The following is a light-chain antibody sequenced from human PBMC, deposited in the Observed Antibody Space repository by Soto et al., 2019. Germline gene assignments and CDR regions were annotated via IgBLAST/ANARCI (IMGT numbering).Light chain of an antibody. Sequence: EIVMTQSPATLSLSPGERAALSCRASQGISSELAWYQQKPGQPPRLRIYGASTRATGVPARFTGSGSGSDFTLTISGLQSEDFAVYYCQQGHNWPLTIGQGTRLEI. J-gene: IGKJ2*01. CDR2: GAS. CDR1: QGISSE. CDR3: QQGHNWPLT. V-gene: IGKV3-15*01.